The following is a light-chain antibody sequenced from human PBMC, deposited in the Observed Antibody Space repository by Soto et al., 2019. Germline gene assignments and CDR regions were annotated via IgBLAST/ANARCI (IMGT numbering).Light chain of an antibody. CDR3: QQYRSSPRT. CDR1: QSVSSSY. CDR2: CAS. J-gene: IGKJ2*01. V-gene: IGKV3-20*01. Sequence: EIVLTQSPGTLSLSPGERATLSCRASQSVSSSYLAWYQQKPGQAPRLLIYCASSRATGIPDRFSGSGSGTDFTLTISRLEPEEFAVYYCQQYRSSPRTFGQGTKLEIK.